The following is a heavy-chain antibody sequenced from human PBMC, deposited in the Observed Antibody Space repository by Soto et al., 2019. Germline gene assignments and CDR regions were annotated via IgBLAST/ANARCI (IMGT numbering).Heavy chain of an antibody. Sequence: SETLALTCAVYGGSFSGYYWSWIRQPPGKGLEWIGEINHSGSTNYNPSLKSRVTISVDTSKNQFSLKLSSVTAADTAVYYCASDRSGSTDYWGQGTLVTVSS. CDR2: INHSGST. J-gene: IGHJ4*02. CDR3: ASDRSGSTDY. V-gene: IGHV4-34*01. CDR1: GGSFSGYY. D-gene: IGHD3-22*01.